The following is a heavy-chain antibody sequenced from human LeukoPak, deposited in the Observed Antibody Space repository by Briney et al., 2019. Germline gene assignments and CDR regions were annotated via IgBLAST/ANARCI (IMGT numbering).Heavy chain of an antibody. Sequence: GGSLRLSCAASGFTFSSYWMSWVRQAPGKGLVWVSRINTDGSSTSYADSVKGRFTISRDNAKNTLYLQMNSLRAEDTAVYYCARDKVVVPAAIDYWGQGTLVTVSS. D-gene: IGHD2-2*01. CDR3: ARDKVVVPAAIDY. CDR2: INTDGSST. V-gene: IGHV3-74*01. J-gene: IGHJ4*02. CDR1: GFTFSSYW.